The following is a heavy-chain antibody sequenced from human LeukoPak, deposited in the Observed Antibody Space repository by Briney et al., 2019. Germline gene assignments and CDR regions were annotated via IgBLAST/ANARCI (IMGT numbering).Heavy chain of an antibody. J-gene: IGHJ3*02. Sequence: PSETLSLTCTVSGGSISSYYWSWIRQPPGKGLEWIGYIYYSGSTNYNPSLKSRVTISVGTSKNQFSLKLSSVTAADTAVYYCASLSLGYCSSTSCHRGAFDIWGQGTMVTVSS. D-gene: IGHD2-2*01. V-gene: IGHV4-59*01. CDR3: ASLSLGYCSSTSCHRGAFDI. CDR2: IYYSGST. CDR1: GGSISSYY.